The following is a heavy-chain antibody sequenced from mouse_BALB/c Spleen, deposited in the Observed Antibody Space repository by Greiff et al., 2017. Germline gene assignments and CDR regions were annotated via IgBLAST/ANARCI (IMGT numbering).Heavy chain of an antibody. D-gene: IGHD2-3*01. Sequence: EVKLVESGGGLVKPGGSLKLSCAASGFTFSSYAMSWVRQTPEKRLEWVASISSGGSTYYPDSVKGRFTISRDNARNILYLQMSSLRSEDTAMYYCARGSDGYYVEFAYWGQGTLVTVSA. J-gene: IGHJ3*01. CDR3: ARGSDGYYVEFAY. CDR1: GFTFSSYA. CDR2: ISSGGST. V-gene: IGHV5-6-5*01.